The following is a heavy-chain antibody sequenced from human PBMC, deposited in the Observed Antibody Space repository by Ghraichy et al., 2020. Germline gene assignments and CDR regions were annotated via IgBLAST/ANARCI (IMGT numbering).Heavy chain of an antibody. Sequence: GSLRLSCAASGFTFTSYTINWVRQAPGKGLEWVSSIDYRSRYLNYADSVRGRFTISRDNSKNSVYLQMNSLRADDTAVYFCARHLSGYNPFDYWGQGTLLTVYS. D-gene: IGHD5-24*01. CDR2: IDYRSRYL. V-gene: IGHV3-21*01. CDR1: GFTFTSYT. J-gene: IGHJ4*02. CDR3: ARHLSGYNPFDY.